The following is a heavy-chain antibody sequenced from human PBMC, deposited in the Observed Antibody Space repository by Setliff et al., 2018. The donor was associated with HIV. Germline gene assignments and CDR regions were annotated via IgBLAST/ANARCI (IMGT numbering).Heavy chain of an antibody. J-gene: IGHJ6*03. V-gene: IGHV3-11*01. CDR2: ISRGGKTK. CDR1: GFTFSDYY. CDR3: AKDISGGWSYMDV. D-gene: IGHD6-19*01. Sequence: PGGSLRLSCVASGFTFSDYYMIWIRQAPGKGLEWISFISRGGKTKYYADSVKGRFTISRDNAKNSLFLQMNSLRAEDMALYYCAKDISGGWSYMDVWGKGTTVTVSS.